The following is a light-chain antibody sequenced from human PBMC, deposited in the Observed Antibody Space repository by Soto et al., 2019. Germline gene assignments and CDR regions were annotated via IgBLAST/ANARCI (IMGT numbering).Light chain of an antibody. V-gene: IGKV3-15*01. CDR3: QQYHTWPIT. CDR2: VAS. J-gene: IGKJ4*01. CDR1: QSVSSN. Sequence: EIVLTQSPSTLSVSPGERATLSCRASQSVSSNLAWFQQKPGQAPRLLIYVASTRATGIPARFSGSGSGTEFTLTINSLRSEDCAIYYCQQYHTWPITFGGGTKVDIK.